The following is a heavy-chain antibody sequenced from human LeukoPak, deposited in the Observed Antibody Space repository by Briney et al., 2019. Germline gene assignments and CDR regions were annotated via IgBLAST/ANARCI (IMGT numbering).Heavy chain of an antibody. CDR1: GDSISSSRFF. CDR2: LCDGGSP. CDR3: ARDANCRDSSSYPAPFDF. V-gene: IGHV4-39*02. D-gene: IGHD3-22*01. J-gene: IGHJ4*02. Sequence: SDSLSLTCTVSGDSISSSRFFWAWIRQPPGKGLEWIAMLCDGGSPKYSPSFQSRASILTDTSKYQLSLNMTSVTAAGTAVYYWARDANCRDSSSYPAPFDFWGEGILVIVPA.